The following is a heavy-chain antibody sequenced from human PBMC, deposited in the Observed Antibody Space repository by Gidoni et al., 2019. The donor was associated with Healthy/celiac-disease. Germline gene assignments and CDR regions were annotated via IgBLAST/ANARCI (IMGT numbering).Heavy chain of an antibody. D-gene: IGHD3-22*01. CDR2: IYTSGST. CDR1: GGSISSGSYY. CDR3: ASRKLITMIVVVITMLCWYFDL. V-gene: IGHV4-61*02. Sequence: QVQLQESGPGLVKPSPTLSLTCTVSGGSISSGSYYWSWIRQPAGKGLEWIGRIYTSGSTNYNPSLKSRVTISVDTSKNQFALKLSSVTAADTAVYYCASRKLITMIVVVITMLCWYFDLWGRGTLVTVSS. J-gene: IGHJ2*01.